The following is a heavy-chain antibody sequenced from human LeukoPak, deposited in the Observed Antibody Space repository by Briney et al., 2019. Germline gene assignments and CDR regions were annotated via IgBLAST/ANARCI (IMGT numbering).Heavy chain of an antibody. V-gene: IGHV3-9*01. CDR2: ISWNSGSI. J-gene: IGHJ4*02. CDR1: GFTFDDYA. CDR3: AHGYNWNYEGSYFDY. Sequence: PGGSLRLSCAASGFTFDDYAMHWVRQAPGKGLEWVSGISWNSGSIGYADSVKGRFTISRDNAKNSLYLQMNSLRAEDTALYYCAHGYNWNYEGSYFDYWGQGTLVTVSS. D-gene: IGHD1-7*01.